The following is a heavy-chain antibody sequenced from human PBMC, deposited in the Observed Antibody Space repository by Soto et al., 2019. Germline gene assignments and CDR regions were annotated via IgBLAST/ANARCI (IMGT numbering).Heavy chain of an antibody. CDR3: ARGSSIAGLYYGMDV. D-gene: IGHD6-6*01. V-gene: IGHV4-31*03. CDR1: GGSISSNDFY. CDR2: NYYSGIT. J-gene: IGHJ6*02. Sequence: SETLSLTCIVSGGSISSNDFYWTWIRQHPGKGLEWIGYNYYSGITYYNPSLKSRVTISLDTSKNQFSLKLSSVTAADTAVYYCARGSSIAGLYYGMDVWGQGTTVTVSS.